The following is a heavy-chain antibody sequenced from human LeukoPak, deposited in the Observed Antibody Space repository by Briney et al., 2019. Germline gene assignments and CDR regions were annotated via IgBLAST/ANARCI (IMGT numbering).Heavy chain of an antibody. D-gene: IGHD5-18*01. CDR2: IYYSGST. V-gene: IGHV4-59*01. CDR1: GGSISSYY. CDR3: ARTRGYSYITGYMDV. J-gene: IGHJ6*03. Sequence: PSETLSLTCTVSGGSISSYYWSWIRQPPGKGLEWIGYIYYSGSTNYNPSLKSRVTISVDTSKNQFSLKLSSVTAADTAVYYCARTRGYSYITGYMDVWGKGTTVTVSS.